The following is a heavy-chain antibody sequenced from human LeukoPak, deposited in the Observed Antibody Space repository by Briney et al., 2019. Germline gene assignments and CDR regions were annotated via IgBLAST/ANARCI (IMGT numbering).Heavy chain of an antibody. V-gene: IGHV1-24*01. J-gene: IGHJ4*02. Sequence: EASVKVSCKVSGYTLTELSMHWVRQAPGKGLEWMGGFDPEDGETICAQKFQGRVTMTEDTSTDTAYMELSSLRSEDTAVYYCATVWFGELASFDYWGQGTLVTVSS. CDR3: ATVWFGELASFDY. CDR1: GYTLTELS. CDR2: FDPEDGET. D-gene: IGHD3-10*01.